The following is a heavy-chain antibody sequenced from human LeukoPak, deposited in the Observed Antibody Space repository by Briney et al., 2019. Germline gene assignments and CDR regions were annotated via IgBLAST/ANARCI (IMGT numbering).Heavy chain of an antibody. CDR3: ARVEQWPRGHTPDFDY. V-gene: IGHV1-18*01. CDR2: ISAYNGNT. CDR1: GYTFTSYG. J-gene: IGHJ4*02. Sequence: ASVKVSCKASGYTFTSYGISRVRQAPGQGLEWMGWISAYNGNTNYAQKLQGRVTMTTDTSTSTAYMELRSLRSDDTAVYYCARVEQWPRGHTPDFDYWGQGTLVTVSS. D-gene: IGHD6-19*01.